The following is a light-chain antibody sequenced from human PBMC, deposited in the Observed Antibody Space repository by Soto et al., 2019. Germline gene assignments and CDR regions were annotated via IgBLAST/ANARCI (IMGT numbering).Light chain of an antibody. CDR2: GAS. CDR3: QQYGSS. V-gene: IGKV3-20*01. J-gene: IGKJ5*01. CDR1: QSVSSSY. Sequence: EMVLTQSPGTLSLSPGERASLCCRASQSVSSSYLAWYQQKPGQAPRLLIYGASSRATGIPDRFSGSGSGTDFTLTISRLEPEDFAVYYCQQYGSSFGQGTRLEIK.